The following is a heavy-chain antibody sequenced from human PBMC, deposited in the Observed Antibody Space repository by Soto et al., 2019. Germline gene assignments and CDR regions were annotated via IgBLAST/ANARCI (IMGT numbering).Heavy chain of an antibody. V-gene: IGHV4-59*01. CDR3: ARDHPHSYGVYYFDY. CDR1: GGSISNYY. D-gene: IGHD5-18*01. CDR2: IYSSGCT. Sequence: QVQLQESGPGLVKPSETLSLTCTVSGGSISNYYWNWIRQSPGKGLEWIGYIYSSGCTHYNPSLQNRVTISIDTSKNQVSLKVNSVTAAETAVYYCARDHPHSYGVYYFDYWGQGTPVTVSS. J-gene: IGHJ4*02.